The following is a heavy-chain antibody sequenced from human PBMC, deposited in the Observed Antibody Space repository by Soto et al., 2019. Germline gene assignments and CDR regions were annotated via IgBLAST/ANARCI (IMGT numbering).Heavy chain of an antibody. CDR3: ARVEDMITFGGVGYFDY. D-gene: IGHD3-16*01. CDR1: VGSISSYY. J-gene: IGHJ4*02. V-gene: IGHV4-59*01. CDR2: IYYSGST. Sequence: SETLSISGTVSVGSISSYYWSWIRQPPGKGLEWIGYIYYSGSTNYNPSLKSRVTISVDTSKNQFSLKLSSVTAADTAVYYCARVEDMITFGGVGYFDYWGQGTLVTVSS.